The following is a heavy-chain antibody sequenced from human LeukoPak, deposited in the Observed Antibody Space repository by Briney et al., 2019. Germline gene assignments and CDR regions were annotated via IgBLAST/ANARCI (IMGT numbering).Heavy chain of an antibody. D-gene: IGHD3-22*01. J-gene: IGHJ4*02. CDR3: ARDREGYYDSSGYANFDY. Sequence: ASVKVSCKASGYTFTSYGISWVRQAPGQGLEWMGWISAYKGNTNYAQKLQSRVTMTTDTSTSTAYMELRSLRSDDTAVYYCARDREGYYDSSGYANFDYWGQGTLVTVSS. CDR2: ISAYKGNT. CDR1: GYTFTSYG. V-gene: IGHV1-18*01.